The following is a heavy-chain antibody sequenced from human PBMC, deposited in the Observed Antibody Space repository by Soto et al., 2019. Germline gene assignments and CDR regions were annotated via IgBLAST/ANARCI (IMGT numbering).Heavy chain of an antibody. J-gene: IGHJ5*02. D-gene: IGHD6-19*01. V-gene: IGHV3-23*01. CDR3: ARGSYSSGWYP. CDR2: ISGSGGST. Sequence: GGSLILSCAASGFTFSSYAMSWVRQAPGKGLEWVSAISGSGGSTYSADSVKGRFTISRDNSKNTLYLQMNSLRAEDTAVYYCARGSYSSGWYPWGQGTLVPVSS. CDR1: GFTFSSYA.